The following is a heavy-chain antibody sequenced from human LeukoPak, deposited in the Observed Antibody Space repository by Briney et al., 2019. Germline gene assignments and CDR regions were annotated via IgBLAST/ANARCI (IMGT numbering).Heavy chain of an antibody. J-gene: IGHJ4*02. V-gene: IGHV4-39*01. CDR3: ARHGSVVVVSPYDY. D-gene: IGHD3-22*01. CDR2: IYYSGST. CDR1: GGSISSGDYY. Sequence: SETLSLTCTVSGGSISSGDYYWSWIRQPPGKGLEWIGSIYYSGSTYYNPSLKSRVTISVDTSKNQFSLKLSSVTAADTAVYYCARHGSVVVVSPYDYWGQGTLVTVSS.